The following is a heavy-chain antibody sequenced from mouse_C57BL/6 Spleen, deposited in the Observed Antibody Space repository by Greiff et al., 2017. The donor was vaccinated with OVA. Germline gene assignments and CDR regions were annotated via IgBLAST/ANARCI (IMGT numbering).Heavy chain of an antibody. CDR1: GFSLSTSGMG. V-gene: IGHV8-12*01. Sequence: QVTLKESGPGILQSSQTLSLTCSFSGFSLSTSGMGVSWIRQPSGKGLEWLAHIYWDDDKRYNPSLKSRLTISKDTSRNQVFLKITSVDTADTATYYCARSGYGSPCAYWGQGTLVTVSA. J-gene: IGHJ3*01. CDR3: ARSGYGSPCAY. CDR2: IYWDDDK. D-gene: IGHD2-10*02.